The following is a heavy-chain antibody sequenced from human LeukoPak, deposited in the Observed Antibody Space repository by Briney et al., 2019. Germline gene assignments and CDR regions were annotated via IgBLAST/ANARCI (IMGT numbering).Heavy chain of an antibody. CDR2: ISGSSVTT. CDR3: AKVSYYDIVKSWFDY. CDR1: GFTFRSYV. D-gene: IGHD3-9*01. Sequence: PGGSLRLSCAASGFTFRSYVMSWVRQAPGKGLEWVSTISGSSVTTYYADSVKGRFTISRDNSKNTLYLQMNSLRDEDTAVYYCAKVSYYDIVKSWFDYWGQGTLVTVSS. J-gene: IGHJ4*02. V-gene: IGHV3-23*01.